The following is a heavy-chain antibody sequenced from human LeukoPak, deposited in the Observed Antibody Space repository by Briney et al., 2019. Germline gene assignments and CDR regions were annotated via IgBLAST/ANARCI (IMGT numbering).Heavy chain of an antibody. CDR2: ISSSGSTI. V-gene: IGHV3-48*03. J-gene: IGHJ4*02. D-gene: IGHD6-19*01. CDR1: GFTFSSYE. CDR3: ARAEQWLANFDY. Sequence: GSLRLSCAASGFTFSSYEMNWVRQAPGKGLEWVSYISSSGSTIYYADSVKGRFTISRDNAKNSLYLQMNSLRAEDTAVYYCARAEQWLANFDYWGQGTLVTVSS.